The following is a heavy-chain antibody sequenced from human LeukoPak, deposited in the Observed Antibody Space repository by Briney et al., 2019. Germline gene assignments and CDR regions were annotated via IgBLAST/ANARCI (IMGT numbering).Heavy chain of an antibody. CDR3: ARGYGRDGYFH. J-gene: IGHJ4*02. Sequence: GGSLRLSCAASGFTVSSNYMSWVRQAPGKGLEGVANIKQDGSEKYYVDSVKGRFTISRDNAKNSLYLQMNSLRAEDTAVYYCARGYGRDGYFHWGQGTLVTASS. V-gene: IGHV3-7*01. D-gene: IGHD5-24*01. CDR2: IKQDGSEK. CDR1: GFTVSSNY.